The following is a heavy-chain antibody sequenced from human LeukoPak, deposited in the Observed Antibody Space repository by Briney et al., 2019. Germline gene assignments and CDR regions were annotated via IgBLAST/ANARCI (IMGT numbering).Heavy chain of an antibody. CDR3: ARDPSYRITMVRGVPAYYYMDV. D-gene: IGHD3-10*01. J-gene: IGHJ6*03. CDR2: IIPIFGTA. Sequence: ASVKVSCKASGGTFSSYTISWVRQAPGQGLEWMGGIIPIFGTANYAQKFRGRVTITADKSTSTAYMELSSLRSEDTAVYYCARDPSYRITMVRGVPAYYYMDVWGKGTTVTVSS. CDR1: GGTFSSYT. V-gene: IGHV1-69*06.